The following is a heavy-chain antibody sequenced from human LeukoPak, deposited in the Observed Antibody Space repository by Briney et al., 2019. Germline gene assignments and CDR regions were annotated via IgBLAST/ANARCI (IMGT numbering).Heavy chain of an antibody. D-gene: IGHD3-3*01. J-gene: IGHJ6*02. Sequence: GGSLRLSCAASGFTFSSYTMYWVRQAPGKGLEYVSAISSNGGSTYYANSVKGRFTISRDNSKNTLYLQMGSLRAEDTAVYYCARDSSDYDFWSGPGYYYYGMDVWGQGTTVTVSS. CDR3: ARDSSDYDFWSGPGYYYYGMDV. CDR1: GFTFSSYT. V-gene: IGHV3-64*01. CDR2: ISSNGGST.